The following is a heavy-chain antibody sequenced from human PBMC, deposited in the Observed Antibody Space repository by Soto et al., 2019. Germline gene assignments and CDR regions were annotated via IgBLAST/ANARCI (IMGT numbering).Heavy chain of an antibody. D-gene: IGHD6-13*01. CDR2: IYYTGSI. J-gene: IGHJ4*02. Sequence: QLQLQESGPGLVKPAETLSLTCTVSGGSISSSDYWWGWIRQPPGKGLEWIGSIYYTGSIYYNPSLKSRVIISVDTSKNQFSLRLSSVTAADTAVYYCARQIGRGSWSLDHWGQGTLVTVSS. CDR3: ARQIGRGSWSLDH. CDR1: GGSISSSDYW. V-gene: IGHV4-39*01.